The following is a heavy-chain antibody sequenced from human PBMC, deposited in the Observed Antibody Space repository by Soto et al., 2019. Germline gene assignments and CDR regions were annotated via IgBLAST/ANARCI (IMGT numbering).Heavy chain of an antibody. V-gene: IGHV4-59*08. Sequence: QVQLEESGPGLVKSSETLSLTCTVSGGSISSFXXXWIRQPPGKEMEWIGFFYYTGRXXYNASLKRRVSISGDMSKNQFYLRLSSVTXADTAVYYCARILAAPPHYYYYYMDAWGKGTTVTVSS. CDR2: FYYTGRX. CDR3: ARILAAPPHYYYYYMDA. CDR1: GGSISSFX. D-gene: IGHD6-6*01. J-gene: IGHJ6*03.